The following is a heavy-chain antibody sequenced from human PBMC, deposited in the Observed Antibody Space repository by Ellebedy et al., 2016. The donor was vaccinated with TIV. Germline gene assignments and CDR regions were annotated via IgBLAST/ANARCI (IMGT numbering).Heavy chain of an antibody. CDR2: MNPNSGNT. D-gene: IGHD5-24*01. CDR1: GYTFTSYD. J-gene: IGHJ6*02. Sequence: ASVKVSXXASGYTFTSYDINWVRQATGQGLEWMGWMNPNSGNTGYAQKFQGRVTMTRNTSISTAYMELSSLRSEDTAVYYCARGRWLQLLVYGMDVWGQGTTVTVSS. V-gene: IGHV1-8*01. CDR3: ARGRWLQLLVYGMDV.